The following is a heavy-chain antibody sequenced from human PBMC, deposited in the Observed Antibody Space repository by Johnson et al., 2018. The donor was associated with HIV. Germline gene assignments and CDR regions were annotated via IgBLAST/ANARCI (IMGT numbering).Heavy chain of an antibody. CDR2: ISHDGSNK. D-gene: IGHD3-16*01. CDR1: GFSFSSYG. V-gene: IGHV3-30*03. CDR3: ARHPRHVLTDDAFDI. Sequence: QVQLVESGGDVVQPGRSQRLSCAASGFSFSSYGMHWVRQAPGKGLEWVAVISHDGSNKYYADSVKGRFTISRDHAKNSLYLQMNSLRAEDTAVYYCARHPRHVLTDDAFDIWGQGTMVTVSS. J-gene: IGHJ3*02.